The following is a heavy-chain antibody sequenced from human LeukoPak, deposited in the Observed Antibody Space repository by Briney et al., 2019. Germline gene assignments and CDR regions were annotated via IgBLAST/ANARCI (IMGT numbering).Heavy chain of an antibody. V-gene: IGHV3-48*03. CDR2: ISSSSSTM. Sequence: QTGGSLRLSCAASGFSFSSSDMNWVRQAPGKGLEWVSYISSSSSTMYYADSVKGRFTISRDNAKNSLYLQMNSLRAEDTAVYYCAREMNYGDYFDYWGQGTLVTVSS. D-gene: IGHD4-17*01. J-gene: IGHJ4*02. CDR1: GFSFSSSD. CDR3: AREMNYGDYFDY.